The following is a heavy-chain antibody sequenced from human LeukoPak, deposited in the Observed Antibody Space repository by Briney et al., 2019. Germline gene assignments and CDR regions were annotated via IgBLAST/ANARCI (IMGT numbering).Heavy chain of an antibody. J-gene: IGHJ5*02. D-gene: IGHD1-7*01. V-gene: IGHV4-59*08. CDR2: IYYSGST. CDR1: GGSISSYY. CDR3: ARSSPLKLREGSWFDP. Sequence: KTSETLSLTCTVSGGSISSYYWSWIRQPPGKGLEWIGYIYYSGSTNYNPSLKSRVTISVDTSKNQFSLKLSSVTAADTAVYYCARSSPLKLREGSWFDPWGQGTLVTVSS.